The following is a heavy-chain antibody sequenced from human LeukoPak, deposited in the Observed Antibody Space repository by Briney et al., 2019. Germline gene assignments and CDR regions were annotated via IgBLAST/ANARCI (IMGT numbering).Heavy chain of an antibody. D-gene: IGHD6-19*01. CDR1: GYTFTGCY. CDR2: INPNSGGT. V-gene: IGHV1-2*04. CDR3: ARGVAVAARYYFDY. Sequence: GASVKVSCKASGYTFTGCYMHWVRQAPGQGLEWMGWINPNSGGTNYAQKFRGWVTMTRDTSISTAYMELSRLRSDDTAVYYCARGVAVAARYYFDYWGQGTLVTVSS. J-gene: IGHJ4*02.